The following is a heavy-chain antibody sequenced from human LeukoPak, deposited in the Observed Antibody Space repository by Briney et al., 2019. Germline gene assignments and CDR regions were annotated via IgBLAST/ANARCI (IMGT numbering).Heavy chain of an antibody. V-gene: IGHV4-38-2*02. J-gene: IGHJ4*02. CDR3: ARGYSYAYYFDC. CDR2: IYHSGNP. D-gene: IGHD5-18*01. CDR1: GYSITSGYY. Sequence: SETLSLTCNVSGYSITSGYYWGWIRQPPGKGLEWIGSIYHSGNPYYNPSVNSRVTILVDTSKNQFSLKLTSVTAADTAVYYCARGYSYAYYFDCWGQGNLVTVSS.